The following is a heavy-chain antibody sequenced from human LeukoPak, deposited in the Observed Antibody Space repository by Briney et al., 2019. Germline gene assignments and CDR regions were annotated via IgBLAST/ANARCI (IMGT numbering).Heavy chain of an antibody. Sequence: ASVKVSCKASRNTFSAYYMHWVRQAPGQGLEWMGWVDPNSGGANFAPKFQGRVTMTRDTSISTAYIELSRLNSDDTAMYFCARTRSLGIAGYFDYWGQGALVTVSS. J-gene: IGHJ4*02. CDR2: VDPNSGGA. CDR3: ARTRSLGIAGYFDY. CDR1: RNTFSAYY. D-gene: IGHD6-13*01. V-gene: IGHV1-2*02.